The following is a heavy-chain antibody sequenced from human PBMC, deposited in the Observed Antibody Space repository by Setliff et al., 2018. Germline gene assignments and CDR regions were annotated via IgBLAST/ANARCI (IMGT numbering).Heavy chain of an antibody. CDR2: TIPIFGTT. J-gene: IGHJ6*03. CDR3: AREGVDTRSSTDYRYYMDV. CDR1: GGTFSSYG. Sequence: GASVKVSCKASGGTFSSYGISWVRQAPGQGLEWMGGTIPIFGTTDYAQKFRGRVTIITDESTSTAFMQLGSLRSDDTAVYYCAREGVDTRSSTDYRYYMDVWGKGTTVTVSS. D-gene: IGHD5-18*01. V-gene: IGHV1-69*05.